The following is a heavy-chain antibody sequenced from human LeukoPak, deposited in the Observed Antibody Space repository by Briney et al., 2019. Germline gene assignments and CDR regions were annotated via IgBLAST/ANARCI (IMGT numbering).Heavy chain of an antibody. CDR1: GYTFTGYY. V-gene: IGHV1-2*02. Sequence: VASVKVSCKASGYTFTGYYMHWVRQAPGQGLEWMGWINPNSGGTNYAQKFQGRVTMTRDTSISTAYMELSRLRSDDTAVYYCARASRYSGSYYFDYWGQGTLVTVSS. CDR2: INPNSGGT. CDR3: ARASRYSGSYYFDY. J-gene: IGHJ4*02. D-gene: IGHD1-26*01.